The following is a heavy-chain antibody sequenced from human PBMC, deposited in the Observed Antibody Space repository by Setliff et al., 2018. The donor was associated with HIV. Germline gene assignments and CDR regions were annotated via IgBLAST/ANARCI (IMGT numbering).Heavy chain of an antibody. Sequence: SVKVSCKASGGTFNTYVISWLRQAPGQGLEWMGGIIPILGVANYAQKFQGRLTITADKSTNTAYMELSSLKSDDTAVYYCARGNDSVWGSFRSPLKYFFDFWGQGTLVTVSS. CDR1: GGTFNTYV. V-gene: IGHV1-69*10. CDR2: IIPILGVA. CDR3: ARGNDSVWGSFRSPLKYFFDF. D-gene: IGHD3-16*02. J-gene: IGHJ4*02.